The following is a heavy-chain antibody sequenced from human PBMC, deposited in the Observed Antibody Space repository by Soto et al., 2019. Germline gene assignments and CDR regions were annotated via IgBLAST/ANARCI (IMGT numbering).Heavy chain of an antibody. CDR1: GFMFSSHG. Sequence: QVQLVESGGGVVQPGRSLRRSCAASGFMFSSHGMHWIRQAPGKGLEWVAVIWYDGSNKYYADSVKGRFIISRDNSKNTLYLQMNSLRVEDTAVYYCGPDTLDYWGQGTLVTVSS. J-gene: IGHJ4*02. CDR2: IWYDGSNK. V-gene: IGHV3-33*01. CDR3: GPDTLDY.